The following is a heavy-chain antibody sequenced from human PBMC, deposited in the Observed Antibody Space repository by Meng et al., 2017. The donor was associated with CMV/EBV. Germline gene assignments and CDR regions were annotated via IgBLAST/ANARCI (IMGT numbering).Heavy chain of an antibody. Sequence: GGSLKISCAASGFTFSSYSMNWVRQAPGKGLEWVSSISSSSSYIYYADSVKGRFTISRDNAKNSLYLQMNSLRAEDTAVYYCARDKFKYCSSTSCSHDYYYYGMDVWGQGTTVTVSS. J-gene: IGHJ6*02. CDR2: ISSSSSYI. CDR3: ARDKFKYCSSTSCSHDYYYYGMDV. CDR1: GFTFSSYS. V-gene: IGHV3-21*01. D-gene: IGHD2-2*01.